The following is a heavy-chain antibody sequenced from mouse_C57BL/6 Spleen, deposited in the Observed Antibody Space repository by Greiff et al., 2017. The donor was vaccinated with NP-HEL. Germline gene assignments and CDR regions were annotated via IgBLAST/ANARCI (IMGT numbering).Heavy chain of an antibody. CDR1: GYTFTSYW. J-gene: IGHJ2*01. CDR3: AITTVVAPYFDY. CDR2: IHPNSGST. D-gene: IGHD1-1*01. V-gene: IGHV1-64*01. Sequence: GAELMKPGASVKLSCKASGYTFTSYWMHWVKQRPGQGLEWIGMIHPNSGSTNYNEKFKSKATLTVDKSSSTAYMQLSSLTSEDSAVYYCAITTVVAPYFDYWGQGTTLTVSS.